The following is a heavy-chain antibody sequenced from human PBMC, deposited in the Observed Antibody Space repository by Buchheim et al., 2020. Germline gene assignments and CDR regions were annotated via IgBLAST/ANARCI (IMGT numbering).Heavy chain of an antibody. CDR2: IYHTGTT. D-gene: IGHD2-15*01. J-gene: IGHJ4*02. V-gene: IGHV4-4*02. CDR3: AREFENCSGGSCYSFDH. Sequence: QVQLQESGPGLVKPSGTLSLTCAVSGGSISSSNWWSWVRQPPGKGLEWIGEIYHTGTTNYHPSLKSRVTISVDKPKNSLSLKMTSVTAADTAVYFCAREFENCSGGSCYSFDHWGRGTL. CDR1: GGSISSSNW.